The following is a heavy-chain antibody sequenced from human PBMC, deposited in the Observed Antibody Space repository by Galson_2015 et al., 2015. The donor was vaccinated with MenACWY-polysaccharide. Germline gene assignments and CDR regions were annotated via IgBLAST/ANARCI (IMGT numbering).Heavy chain of an antibody. Sequence: SEPLSLTCPVSGASVSSTTDYWSWLRQPPGKGLEWIGFMSSNGGANRNPSLKSRVTISIDTSKNQFSLRLNSVTAADTAMYYCAREPTYSGSFGWFDSWGQATLVTVSP. CDR2: MSSNGGA. J-gene: IGHJ5*01. CDR1: GASVSSTTDY. CDR3: AREPTYSGSFGWFDS. D-gene: IGHD1-26*01. V-gene: IGHV4-61*01.